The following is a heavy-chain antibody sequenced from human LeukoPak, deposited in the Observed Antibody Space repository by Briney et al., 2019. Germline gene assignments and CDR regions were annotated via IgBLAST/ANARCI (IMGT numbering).Heavy chain of an antibody. CDR1: GGSISSSSYY. CDR2: IYYSGST. D-gene: IGHD3-22*01. J-gene: IGHJ4*02. CDR3: ARDSHYYDSSGYYHHLPDY. V-gene: IGHV4-39*02. Sequence: SETLSLTCTVSGGSISSSSYYWGWIRQPPGKGLEWIGSIYYSGSTYYNPSLKSRVTISVDTSKNQFPLKLSSVTAADTAVYYCARDSHYYDSSGYYHHLPDYWGQGTLVTVSS.